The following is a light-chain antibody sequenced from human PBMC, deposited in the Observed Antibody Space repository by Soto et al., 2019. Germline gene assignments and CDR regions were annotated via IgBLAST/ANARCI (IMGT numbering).Light chain of an antibody. V-gene: IGKV3-20*01. J-gene: IGKJ5*01. CDR3: QQYGSSPGIT. Sequence: EIVMTQSPATLSVSPGERATLSCRASQSVSSNLAWYQQKHGQAPRLLIYGASARATGIPDRFSGSGSGTDFTLTISRLEPEDFAVYYCQQYGSSPGITFGQGTRLEIK. CDR2: GAS. CDR1: QSVSSN.